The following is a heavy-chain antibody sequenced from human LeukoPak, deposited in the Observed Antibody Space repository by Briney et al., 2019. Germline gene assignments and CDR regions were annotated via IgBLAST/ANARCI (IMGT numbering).Heavy chain of an antibody. CDR1: GFTFSSYG. CDR2: IWYDGSNK. Sequence: GGSLRLSCAASGFTFSSYGILWVRQAPGKGLGWVAVIWYDGSNKYYADSVKGRFTISRDQSKNTVYSQMNSLRADDTAVYYCARLGSGWAIDYWGQGTLVTVSS. CDR3: ARLGSGWAIDY. D-gene: IGHD6-19*01. J-gene: IGHJ4*02. V-gene: IGHV3-33*01.